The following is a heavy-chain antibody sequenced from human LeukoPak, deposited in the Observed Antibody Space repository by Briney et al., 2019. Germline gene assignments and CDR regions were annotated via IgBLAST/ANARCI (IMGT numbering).Heavy chain of an antibody. D-gene: IGHD1-26*01. CDR1: GFTFTSSA. V-gene: IGHV1-58*02. J-gene: IGHJ4*02. CDR3: AADRWVGATTFDY. CDR2: IVVGSGNT. Sequence: SVKVSCKASGFTFTSSAMQWXRQARGQRLEWIGWIVVGSGNTNYAQKFQERVTITRDMSTSTAYMELSSLRSEDTAVYYCAADRWVGATTFDYCGQGTLVTVSS.